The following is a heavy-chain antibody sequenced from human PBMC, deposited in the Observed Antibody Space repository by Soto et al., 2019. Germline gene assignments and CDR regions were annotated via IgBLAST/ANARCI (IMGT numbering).Heavy chain of an antibody. J-gene: IGHJ5*02. V-gene: IGHV3-23*01. Sequence: EVQLLESGGGLVQPGGSLRLSCAASGFTFSSYAMSWVRQAPGKGLEWVSAISGSGGSTYYADSVKGRFTISRDNSKNSLYLHMNSLRAEDTAVFYCASLLPDCSGASCYNWFDPWGPGTLVTVSS. D-gene: IGHD2-15*01. CDR1: GFTFSSYA. CDR3: ASLLPDCSGASCYNWFDP. CDR2: ISGSGGST.